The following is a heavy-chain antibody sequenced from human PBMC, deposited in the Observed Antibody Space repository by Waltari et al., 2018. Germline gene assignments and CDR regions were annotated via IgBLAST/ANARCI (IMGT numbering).Heavy chain of an antibody. V-gene: IGHV4-4*07. Sequence: QVQLQESGPGLVKPSETLSLTCTVSGGSISSYYWSWIRQPAGKGLEWIGRIYTSGSTNYNPPLKSRVTMSVDTSKNQFSLKLSSVTAADTAVYYCAREIIVSPYYYYYMDVWGKGTTVTISS. D-gene: IGHD3-16*02. J-gene: IGHJ6*03. CDR1: GGSISSYY. CDR2: IYTSGST. CDR3: AREIIVSPYYYYYMDV.